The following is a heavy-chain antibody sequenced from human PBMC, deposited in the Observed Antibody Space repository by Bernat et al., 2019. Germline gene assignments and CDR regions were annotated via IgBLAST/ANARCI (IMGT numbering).Heavy chain of an antibody. CDR2: IDYSGST. CDR3: ARGPSQAAPNAFDI. V-gene: IGHV4-59*01. Sequence: QVQLQESGSGLVKPSETLSLTCTVSGGSINSYYRSWIRQPPGKGLEWIGYIDYSGSTNYSPSLRSRVTISEDTSKNQFSLKMNSVTAADTAVYYCARGPSQAAPNAFDIWGQGTMVTVSS. CDR1: GGSINSYY. J-gene: IGHJ3*02. D-gene: IGHD6-6*01.